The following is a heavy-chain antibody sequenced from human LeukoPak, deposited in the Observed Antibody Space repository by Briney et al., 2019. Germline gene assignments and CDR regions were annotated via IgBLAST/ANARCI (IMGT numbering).Heavy chain of an antibody. V-gene: IGHV1-18*01. D-gene: IGHD3-22*01. J-gene: IGHJ4*02. CDR2: ISAYNGNT. CDR1: GGTFSSYA. CDR3: ARSQSIDYYDSSGYGY. Sequence: GASVKVSCKASGGTFSSYAISWVRQAPGQGLEWMGWISAYNGNTNYAQKLQGRVTMTTDTSTSTAYMELRSLRSDDTAVYYCARSQSIDYYDSSGYGYWGQGTLVTVSS.